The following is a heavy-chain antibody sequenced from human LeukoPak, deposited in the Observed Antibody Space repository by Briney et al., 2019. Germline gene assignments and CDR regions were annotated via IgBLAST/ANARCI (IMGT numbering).Heavy chain of an antibody. V-gene: IGHV1-2*02. Sequence: ASVKISCKVSGYTFTDYYMHWVRQAPGQGLEWMGWINPNSGGTNYAQKFQGRVTMTRDTSISTAYMELSRLRSDDTAVYYCVRVSTIFGVVTPFGYWGQGTLVTVSS. CDR1: GYTFTDYY. J-gene: IGHJ4*02. CDR2: INPNSGGT. CDR3: VRVSTIFGVVTPFGY. D-gene: IGHD3-3*01.